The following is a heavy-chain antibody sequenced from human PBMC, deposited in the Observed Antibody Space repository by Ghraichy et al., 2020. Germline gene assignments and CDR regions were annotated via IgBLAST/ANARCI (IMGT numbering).Heavy chain of an antibody. CDR3: ARLRRQLPSGWFDP. CDR2: INHSGST. D-gene: IGHD6-6*01. CDR1: GGSFSGYY. J-gene: IGHJ5*02. V-gene: IGHV4-34*01. Sequence: SETLSLTCAVYGGSFSGYYWSWIRQPPGKGLEWIGEINHSGSTNYNPSLKSRVTISVDTSKKQFSLKLSSVTAADTAVYYCARLRRQLPSGWFDPWGQGTLVTVSS.